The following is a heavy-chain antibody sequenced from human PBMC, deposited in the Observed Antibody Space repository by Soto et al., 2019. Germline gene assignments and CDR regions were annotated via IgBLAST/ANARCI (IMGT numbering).Heavy chain of an antibody. CDR1: GGSISSGGYY. V-gene: IGHV4-31*03. Sequence: QVQLQESGPGLVKPSQTLSLTCTVSGGSISSGGYYWTWIRQHPGKGLEWIGYNYYSGITYYNPSLNSRVTISRDTSKTQFSLKLSSVTAADTAVYYCARGSSIAGLYYGMDVWGQGTTVTVSS. CDR3: ARGSSIAGLYYGMDV. CDR2: NYYSGIT. J-gene: IGHJ6*02. D-gene: IGHD6-6*01.